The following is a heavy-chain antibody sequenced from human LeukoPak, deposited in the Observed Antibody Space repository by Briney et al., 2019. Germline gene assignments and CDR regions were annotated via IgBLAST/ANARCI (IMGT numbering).Heavy chain of an antibody. CDR2: INHSGST. Sequence: SETLSLTCAVYGDSFSDYYWSWIRQPPGKALEWIGEINHSGSTNYNPSLKSRVTISVDTSVRQFFLRLSPVTAADTAVYYCARERASNNYYNWFDPWGQGTQVTVSP. CDR3: ARERASNNYYNWFDP. V-gene: IGHV4-34*01. CDR1: GDSFSDYY. J-gene: IGHJ5*02. D-gene: IGHD1-1*01.